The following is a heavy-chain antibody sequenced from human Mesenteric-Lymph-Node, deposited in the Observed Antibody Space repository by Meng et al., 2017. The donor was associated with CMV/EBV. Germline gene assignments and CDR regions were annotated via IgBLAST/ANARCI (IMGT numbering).Heavy chain of an antibody. CDR3: ARDHQASGSYSEYYYYGVDV. V-gene: IGHV3-21*01. J-gene: IGHJ6*02. Sequence: GESLKISCAASGFTFSSYSMNWVRQAPGKGLEWVSSISSSSSYIYYADSVKGRFTISRDNAKNSLYLQMNSLRAEDTAVYYCARDHQASGSYSEYYYYGVDVWGQGTTVTVSS. CDR1: GFTFSSYS. D-gene: IGHD1-26*01. CDR2: ISSSSSYI.